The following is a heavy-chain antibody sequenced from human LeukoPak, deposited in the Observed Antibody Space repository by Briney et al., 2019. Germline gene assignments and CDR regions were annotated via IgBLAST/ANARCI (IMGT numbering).Heavy chain of an antibody. V-gene: IGHV5-51*01. J-gene: IGHJ1*01. CDR1: GYRFTNYR. Sequence: GESLKISCRGSGYRFTNYRIAWVRQMPGKGLEWMGIIYPGDSETTYSPSFQGQVTISVDKSINTACLQWSSLRNSDTAMYYCTRLDEDFYYDGSGFYFWGQGTLVTVSS. CDR3: TRLDEDFYYDGSGFYF. D-gene: IGHD3-22*01. CDR2: IYPGDSET.